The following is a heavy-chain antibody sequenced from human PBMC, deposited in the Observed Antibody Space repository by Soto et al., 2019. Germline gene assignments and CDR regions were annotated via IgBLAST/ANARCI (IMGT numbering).Heavy chain of an antibody. D-gene: IGHD1-26*01. Sequence: EVQLVESGGGLVQPGGSLRLSCAACGFTFSSYDMHWVRQAAGKGLEWVSTIGTAGDTYYPGSVEGRFTISRENAKNSFYLQMNSLRAGDTAVYYCARANSGSYYGAFDIWGQGTMVTVSS. CDR1: GFTFSSYD. V-gene: IGHV3-13*01. J-gene: IGHJ3*02. CDR3: ARANSGSYYGAFDI. CDR2: IGTAGDT.